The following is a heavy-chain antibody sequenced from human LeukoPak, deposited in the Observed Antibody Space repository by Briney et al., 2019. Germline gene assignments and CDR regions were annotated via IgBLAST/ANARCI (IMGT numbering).Heavy chain of an antibody. D-gene: IGHD3-10*01. CDR3: ARGRRLLWFGELLLNY. CDR2: INPNSGGT. J-gene: IGHJ4*02. V-gene: IGHV1-2*02. Sequence: PVASVTVSCKASGYTFTGYYMHWVRQAPGQGLEWMGWINPNSGGTNYAQKFQGRVTMTRNTSISTAYMELSSLRSEDTAVYYCARGRRLLWFGELLLNYWGQGTLVTVSS. CDR1: GYTFTGYY.